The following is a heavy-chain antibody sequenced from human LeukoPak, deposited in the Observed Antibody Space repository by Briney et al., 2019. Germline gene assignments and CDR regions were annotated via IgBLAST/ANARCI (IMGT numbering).Heavy chain of an antibody. V-gene: IGHV4-61*01. J-gene: IGHJ4*02. D-gene: IGHD6-13*01. CDR2: IYYSGST. CDR1: GYSISSGYY. Sequence: SETLSLTCTVSGYSISSGYYWGWIRQPPGKGLEWIGYIYYSGSTNYNPYLKSRVTISVETSKNEFSLKLRSVTAADTAVYYCARVTGYRIEDYFDYWGQGTLVTVSS. CDR3: ARVTGYRIEDYFDY.